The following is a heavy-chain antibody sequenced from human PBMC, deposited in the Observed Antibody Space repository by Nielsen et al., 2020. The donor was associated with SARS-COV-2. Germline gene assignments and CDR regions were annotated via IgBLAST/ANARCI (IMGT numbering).Heavy chain of an antibody. CDR3: ARDFGYCRGGTCNYYGIDV. CDR1: GFAFSIYW. Sequence: GGSLRLSCAASGFAFSIYWIHWVRQAPGKGLAWVSRIKSDGSGTIYADSVEGRFTISRDNAKNTLYLQMNSLRAEDTAVYYCARDFGYCRGGTCNYYGIDVWGQGTTVTVSS. J-gene: IGHJ6*02. CDR2: IKSDGSGT. D-gene: IGHD2-15*01. V-gene: IGHV3-74*01.